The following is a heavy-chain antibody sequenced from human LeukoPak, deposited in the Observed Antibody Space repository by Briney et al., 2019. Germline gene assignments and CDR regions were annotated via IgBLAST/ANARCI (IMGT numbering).Heavy chain of an antibody. CDR1: GGSISSYY. CDR3: ARVSYGSGSYYVDY. CDR2: ISYSGST. D-gene: IGHD3-10*01. V-gene: IGHV4-59*01. Sequence: SETLSLTCTVSGGSISSYYWSWIRQPPGKGLEWIGYISYSGSTNYNPSLKSRVTISVDTSKNQFSLKLSSVTAADTAVYYCARVSYGSGSYYVDYWGQGTLVTVSS. J-gene: IGHJ4*02.